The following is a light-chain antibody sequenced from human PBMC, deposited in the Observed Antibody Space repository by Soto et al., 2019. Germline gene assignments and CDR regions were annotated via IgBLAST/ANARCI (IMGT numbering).Light chain of an antibody. CDR3: QQYYNTLWT. CDR1: QSVLYSSNNKNY. CDR2: WAS. Sequence: DIVMTQYPDSLAVSLGERATINCKSSQSVLYSSNNKNYLAWYQQKPGQPPKLLIYWASTRESGVPDRFSGSGSGTDFTLTISSLQAEDVAVYYCQQYYNTLWTFGQGTKVEIK. V-gene: IGKV4-1*01. J-gene: IGKJ1*01.